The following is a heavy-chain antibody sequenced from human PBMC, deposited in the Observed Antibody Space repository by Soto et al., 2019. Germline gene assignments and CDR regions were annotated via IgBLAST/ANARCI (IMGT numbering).Heavy chain of an antibody. V-gene: IGHV3-7*01. D-gene: IGHD5-18*01. CDR3: ASRGYSYGFLGVDF. CDR2: IKQEGREK. Sequence: QPGGSLRLSCAASGFTFSDFNMHWVRQAPGKGLEWVASIKQEGREKCYGDSVKGRFTISRDNARNSLYLQMNSLRAEDTAVYYCASRGYSYGFLGVDFWGQGALVTVSS. J-gene: IGHJ4*02. CDR1: GFTFSDFN.